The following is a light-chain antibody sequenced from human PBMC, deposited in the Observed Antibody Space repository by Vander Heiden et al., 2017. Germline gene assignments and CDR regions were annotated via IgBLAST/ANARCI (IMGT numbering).Light chain of an antibody. CDR3: QKYYNIPHT. Sequence: DIVMTQSPDSLAVSLGERATVNCKSSQSVLYNSNNLNYLAWYQQKPGQPPKLLIYWASTRESGVPDRFSGSGSATDFTLTISSLQAEDVAVYYCQKYYNIPHTFGQGTKLEIK. CDR1: QSVLYNSNNLNY. V-gene: IGKV4-1*01. CDR2: WAS. J-gene: IGKJ2*01.